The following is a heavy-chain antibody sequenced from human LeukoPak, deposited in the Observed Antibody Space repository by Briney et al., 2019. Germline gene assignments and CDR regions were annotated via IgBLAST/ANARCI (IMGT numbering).Heavy chain of an antibody. Sequence: SVTLSLTCTVSGGSISSRPYSWGWIRQPPGKGLEWLGSFYYSGSTYYKPSLKSRVTISVDTSKNQFSLKLSSVTAADTAVYYCARLVVSSWYHEVLLGRDYWGQGTLVTVSS. D-gene: IGHD6-13*01. CDR2: FYYSGST. CDR3: ARLVVSSWYHEVLLGRDY. V-gene: IGHV4-39*01. CDR1: GGSISSRPYS. J-gene: IGHJ4*02.